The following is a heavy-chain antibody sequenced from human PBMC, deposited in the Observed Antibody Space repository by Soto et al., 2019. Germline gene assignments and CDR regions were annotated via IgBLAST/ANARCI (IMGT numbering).Heavy chain of an antibody. CDR2: ISGSGDST. CDR3: AKDHCSNANCYYYYYAMDV. V-gene: IGHV3-23*01. J-gene: IGHJ6*02. Sequence: GGSLRLSCAASGFTFSDYVMSWVRQAPGKGLEWVSGISGSGDSTYYGDSVKGRFTISRDNSKNTLYLQMSRLRADDAAVYYCAKDHCSNANCYYYYYAMDVWGQGTTVTVSS. CDR1: GFTFSDYV. D-gene: IGHD2-2*01.